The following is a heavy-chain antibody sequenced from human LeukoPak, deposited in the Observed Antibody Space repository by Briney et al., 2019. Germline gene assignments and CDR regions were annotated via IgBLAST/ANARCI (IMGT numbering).Heavy chain of an antibody. V-gene: IGHV4-34*01. CDR2: INHSGST. D-gene: IGHD3-9*01. Sequence: PSETLSLTCAVYGGSFSGYYWSWIRQPPGKGLEWIGEINHSGSTNYNPSLKSRVTISVDTSKNQFSLKLSSVTAADTAVYYCARRGRGLRYFGPGRHYGMDVWGQGTTVTVSS. J-gene: IGHJ6*02. CDR3: ARRGRGLRYFGPGRHYGMDV. CDR1: GGSFSGYY.